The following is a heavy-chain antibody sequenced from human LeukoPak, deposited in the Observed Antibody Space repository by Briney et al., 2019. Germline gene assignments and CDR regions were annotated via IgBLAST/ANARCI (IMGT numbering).Heavy chain of an antibody. J-gene: IGHJ4*02. CDR3: AKDLPVTISGVVITHVDY. CDR2: ISGSGGST. Sequence: GGSLRLSCAASGFTFSSYAMSWVRQAPGKGLEWVSAISGSGGSTYYADSVKGRFTISRDNSKNTLYLQMNSLRAEDTAVYYCAKDLPVTISGVVITHVDYWGQGTLVTVSS. CDR1: GFTFSSYA. D-gene: IGHD3-3*01. V-gene: IGHV3-23*01.